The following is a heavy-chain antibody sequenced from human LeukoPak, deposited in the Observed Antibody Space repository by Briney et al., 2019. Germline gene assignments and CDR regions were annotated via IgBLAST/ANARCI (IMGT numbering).Heavy chain of an antibody. Sequence: PSETLSLTCTVSGGSISSSSYYWGWIRQPPGKGLEWIGSIYYSGSTYYNPSLKSRVTISVDTSKNQLSLKLSSVTAADTAVYYCARDREGYGGNGYYYYYMDVWGKGTTVTVSS. CDR2: IYYSGST. CDR1: GGSISSSSYY. D-gene: IGHD4-23*01. V-gene: IGHV4-39*07. CDR3: ARDREGYGGNGYYYYYMDV. J-gene: IGHJ6*03.